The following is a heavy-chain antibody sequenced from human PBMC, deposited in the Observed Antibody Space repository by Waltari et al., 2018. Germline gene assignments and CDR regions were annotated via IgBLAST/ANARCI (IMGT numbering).Heavy chain of an antibody. CDR3: VRDPRYYNNDYFDP. Sequence: QVQLRESGPGLVKPWETLSLTCGISGDSITSGYYWGWVRQPPGKGLEWIGFLYHSGAARYNPSLKTRVTMSVDTPMNQLSLTLTSVTAADTAVYYCVRDPRYYNNDYFDPWGPGTLVTVSS. V-gene: IGHV4-38-2*02. CDR1: GDSITSGYY. J-gene: IGHJ5*02. D-gene: IGHD3-9*01. CDR2: LYHSGAA.